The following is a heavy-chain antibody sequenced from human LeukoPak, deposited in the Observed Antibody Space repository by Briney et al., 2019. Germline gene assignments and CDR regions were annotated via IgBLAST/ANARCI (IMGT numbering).Heavy chain of an antibody. CDR2: FDPEDGET. J-gene: IGHJ4*02. V-gene: IGHV1-24*01. D-gene: IGHD3-3*01. Sequence: GASVKVSCKVSGYTLTELSMHWVRQAPGKGLEWMGGFDPEDGETIHAQKFQGRVTMIEDTSTDTAYMELSSLRSEDTAVYYCATADDFWSGYFTGGLDYWGQGTLVTVSS. CDR1: GYTLTELS. CDR3: ATADDFWSGYFTGGLDY.